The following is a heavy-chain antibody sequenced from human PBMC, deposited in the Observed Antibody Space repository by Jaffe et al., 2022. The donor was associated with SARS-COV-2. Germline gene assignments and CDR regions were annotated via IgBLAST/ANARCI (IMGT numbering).Heavy chain of an antibody. CDR1: GFTFTNHW. V-gene: IGHV3-74*01. D-gene: IGHD1-20*01. CDR3: VRDLSGTY. Sequence: EVQLVESGGGLVQPGGSLRLSCAVSGFTFTNHWMQWVRQVPGRGLVWVSQINEDGTGTNYADSVRGRFFMSRDNTKNTLYLQMNGLRADDTALYYCVRDLSGTYWGQGALVTVSS. CDR2: INEDGTGT. J-gene: IGHJ4*02.